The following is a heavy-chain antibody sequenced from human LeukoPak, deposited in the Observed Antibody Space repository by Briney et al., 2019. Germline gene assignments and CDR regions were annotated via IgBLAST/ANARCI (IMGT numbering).Heavy chain of an antibody. J-gene: IGHJ3*02. D-gene: IGHD1-26*01. Sequence: SDTLSLTCAVSGDSITRSDWWAWIRQPPGKGLEWLGNIYYSGRVYHNPSLQTRVTMSVDSSKNQFSLRLGSVTAVDTAVSFCAKTRSGTYYGDSFDIWGQGILVTVSS. CDR1: GDSITRSDW. CDR2: IYYSGRV. V-gene: IGHV4-28*05. CDR3: AKTRSGTYYGDSFDI.